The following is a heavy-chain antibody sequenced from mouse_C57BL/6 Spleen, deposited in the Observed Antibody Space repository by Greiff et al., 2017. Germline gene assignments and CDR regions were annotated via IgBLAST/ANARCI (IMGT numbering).Heavy chain of an antibody. D-gene: IGHD4-1*01. V-gene: IGHV1-69*01. J-gene: IGHJ4*01. Sequence: QVQLQQPGAELVMPGASVKLSCKASGYTFTSYWMHWVKQRPGQGLEWIGEIDPSDSYTNYNQKFKGKSTLTVDKSSSTAYMQLSSLTSEDSAVYYGAKTGPYAIDYWGQGTSVTVSS. CDR1: GYTFTSYW. CDR3: AKTGPYAIDY. CDR2: IDPSDSYT.